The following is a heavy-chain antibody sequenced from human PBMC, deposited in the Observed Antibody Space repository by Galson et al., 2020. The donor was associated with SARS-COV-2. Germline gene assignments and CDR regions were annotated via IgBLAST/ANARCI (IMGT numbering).Heavy chain of an antibody. CDR3: ARGSTGARSSSYIYYGMDV. Sequence: SVKVSCKASGGTFSTYAISWVRQATGQGLQWMGGIIPFLGIANYAQKYQGRVTITADKSTRTAYMQLGSLRSDDTAVYYCARGSTGARSSSYIYYGMDVWGQGTTVTVSS. CDR1: GGTFSTYA. CDR2: IIPFLGIA. V-gene: IGHV1-69*10. D-gene: IGHD6-6*01. J-gene: IGHJ6*02.